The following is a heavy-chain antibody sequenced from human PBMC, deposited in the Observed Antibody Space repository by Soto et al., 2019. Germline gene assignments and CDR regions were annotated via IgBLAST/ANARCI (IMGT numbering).Heavy chain of an antibody. J-gene: IGHJ6*02. CDR1: GYTFTGYY. Sequence: ASVKVSCKASGYTFTGYYMHWVRQAPGQGLEWMGWINPNSGGTNYAQKFQGWVTMTRDTSISTAYMELSRLRSDDTVVYYCARDVQQPPDYYYGMDVWGQGTTVTVSS. CDR3: ARDVQQPPDYYYGMDV. D-gene: IGHD6-13*01. V-gene: IGHV1-2*04. CDR2: INPNSGGT.